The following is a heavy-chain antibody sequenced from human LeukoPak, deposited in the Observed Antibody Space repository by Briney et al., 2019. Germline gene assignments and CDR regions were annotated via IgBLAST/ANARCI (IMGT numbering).Heavy chain of an antibody. CDR3: ARDPQYSYDDSGTFDS. J-gene: IGHJ4*02. V-gene: IGHV3-9*01. D-gene: IGHD3-22*01. Sequence: GRSLRLSCAASGFTFDDYAMHWVRQAPGKGLEWVSGISWNSGSIGYADSVKGRFTISRDNAKNSLYLQMNTLRAEDTAVYYCARDPQYSYDDSGTFDSWGQGTLVTVPS. CDR1: GFTFDDYA. CDR2: ISWNSGSI.